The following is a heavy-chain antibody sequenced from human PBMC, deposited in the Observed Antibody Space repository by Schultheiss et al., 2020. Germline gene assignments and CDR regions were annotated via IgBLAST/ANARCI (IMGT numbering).Heavy chain of an antibody. CDR3: ARLESMDYYYYYGMDV. Sequence: ASVKVSCKASGYTFTNYGITWVRQAPGQGLEWMGWISPYNGNTNYAQKLQGRVTMTTDTSTSTAYMELRSLRSDDTAVYYCARLESMDYYYYYGMDVWGQGTTVT. J-gene: IGHJ6*02. CDR2: ISPYNGNT. CDR1: GYTFTNYG. V-gene: IGHV1-18*01. D-gene: IGHD6-6*01.